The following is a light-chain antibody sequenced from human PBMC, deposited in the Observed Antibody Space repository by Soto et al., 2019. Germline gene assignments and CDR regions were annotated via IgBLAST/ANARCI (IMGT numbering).Light chain of an antibody. CDR1: QSVSSSY. CDR3: QQYGSSPLT. CDR2: GAS. V-gene: IGKV3-20*01. J-gene: IGKJ4*01. Sequence: EMVLTQSPGTLSLSPGERATLSCRASQSVSSSYLAWYQQKPGQAPRLLIYGASSRATGIPDRFSGSGSGTDFTLIISRLEPEDFAVYYCQQYGSSPLTFGGGTKVEIK.